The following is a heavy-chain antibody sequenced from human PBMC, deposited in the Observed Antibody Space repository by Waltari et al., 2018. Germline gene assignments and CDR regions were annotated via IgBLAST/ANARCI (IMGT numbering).Heavy chain of an antibody. J-gene: IGHJ3*02. D-gene: IGHD2-8*01. CDR2: VIPSFGTA. CDR1: GGTFSSYA. CDR3: ARGQIVLMVYAKEGPAFDI. V-gene: IGHV1-69*01. Sequence: QVQLVQSGAEVKKPGSSVKVSCKASGGTFSSYAISWVRQAPGQGLEWMGGVIPSFGTANYAQKFQGRVTITADESTSTAYRELSSLRSEDTAVYYCARGQIVLMVYAKEGPAFDIWGQGTMVTVSS.